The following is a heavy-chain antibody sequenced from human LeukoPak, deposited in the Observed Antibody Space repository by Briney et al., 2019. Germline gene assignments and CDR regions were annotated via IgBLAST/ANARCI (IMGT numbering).Heavy chain of an antibody. Sequence: SETLSLTCTVSGGSISSSNYCWGWIRQPPGKGLEWIGSIDYNGNTNYNPSLKSRVTISVDMSKNQFSLKLSSVTAADTAVYYCARSAMVRRNWFDPWGQGTLVTVSS. D-gene: IGHD3-10*01. CDR2: IDYNGNT. V-gene: IGHV4-39*01. J-gene: IGHJ5*02. CDR3: ARSAMVRRNWFDP. CDR1: GGSISSSNYC.